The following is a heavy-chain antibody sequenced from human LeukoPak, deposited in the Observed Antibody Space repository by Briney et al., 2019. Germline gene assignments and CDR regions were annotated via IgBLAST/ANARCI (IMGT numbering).Heavy chain of an antibody. J-gene: IGHJ5*02. CDR2: VATGGTGP. V-gene: IGHV3-74*01. D-gene: IGHD4-23*01. Sequence: GGSLRLSCAASGFTFSGYWMHWVRQAPGKGLVWVSRVATGGTGPSYADSVKGRFTISRDNAKNTLYLQMNSLSAEDTTVYFCARDMGPYGGSPGASWGQGTLVTVSS. CDR1: GFTFSGYW. CDR3: ARDMGPYGGSPGAS.